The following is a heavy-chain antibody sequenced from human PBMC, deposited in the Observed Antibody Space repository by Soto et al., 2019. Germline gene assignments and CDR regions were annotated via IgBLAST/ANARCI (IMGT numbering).Heavy chain of an antibody. CDR2: IIPIFNIP. CDR3: AKARGYGSGRNNHYYGMDV. D-gene: IGHD3-10*01. J-gene: IGHJ6*02. V-gene: IGHV1-69*17. CDR1: GGTLSSYA. Sequence: QVHLVQSGSEVRKPGSSVKVSCKDSGGTLSSYAITWVRLAPGQGLEWMGGIIPIFNIPDYAQKFQGRVSITADKATSTAYMELSNLRSEDTAIYYCAKARGYGSGRNNHYYGMDVWGQGTTVTVSS.